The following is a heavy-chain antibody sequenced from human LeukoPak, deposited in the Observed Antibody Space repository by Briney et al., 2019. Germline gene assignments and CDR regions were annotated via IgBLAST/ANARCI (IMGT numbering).Heavy chain of an antibody. J-gene: IGHJ6*02. V-gene: IGHV3-15*01. CDR1: GFTVTTNY. CDR2: IKSKTDGGTG. CDR3: TTARSYYGMDV. Sequence: GGSLRLSCAASGFTVTTNYMSWVRQAPGKGLEWVGRIKSKTDGGTGDYAAPVNGRFTISRDDSKNTLYLQMNSLQTDDTAVYYCTTARSYYGMDVWGQGTTVTVSS.